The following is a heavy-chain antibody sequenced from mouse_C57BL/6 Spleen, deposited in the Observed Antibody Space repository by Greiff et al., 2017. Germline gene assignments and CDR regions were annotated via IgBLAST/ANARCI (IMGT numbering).Heavy chain of an antibody. D-gene: IGHD2-4*01. V-gene: IGHV5-17*01. J-gene: IGHJ4*01. CDR2: ISSGSSTI. Sequence: EVHLVESGGGLVKPGGSLKLSCAASGFTFSDYGMHWVRQAPEKGLEWVAYISSGSSTIYYADTVKGRFTISRDNAKNTLFLQMTSLRSEDTAMYYCAPDYDDAMDYWGQGTSVTVSS. CDR1: GFTFSDYG. CDR3: APDYDDAMDY.